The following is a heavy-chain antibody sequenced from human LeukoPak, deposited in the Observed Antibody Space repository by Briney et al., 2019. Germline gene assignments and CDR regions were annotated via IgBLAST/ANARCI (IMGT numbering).Heavy chain of an antibody. CDR2: IIPIFGAA. J-gene: IGHJ4*02. D-gene: IGHD3-9*01. Sequence: SVKVSCTASGGSFSSYAISWVRQAPGHGLEWMGGIIPIFGAANYAQKIQGRVTISAEECTSTAYMEQSILRSEHTAVYYCAREQHGIGLYYDILTGYSPYYFDYWGQGTLVTVSS. CDR1: GGSFSSYA. V-gene: IGHV1-69*13. CDR3: AREQHGIGLYYDILTGYSPYYFDY.